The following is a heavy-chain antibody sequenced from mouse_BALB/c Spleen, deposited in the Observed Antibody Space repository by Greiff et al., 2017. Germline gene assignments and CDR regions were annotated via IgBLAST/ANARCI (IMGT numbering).Heavy chain of an antibody. D-gene: IGHD2-3*01. V-gene: IGHV5-4*02. Sequence: EVQLVESGGGLVKPGGSLKLSCAASGFTFSDYYMYWVRQTPEKRLEWVATISDGGSYTYYPDSVKGRFTISRDNAKNNLYLQMSSLKSDDTAMYYCARDRGIYDGYPAWFAYWGQGTLVTVSA. CDR2: ISDGGSYT. CDR1: GFTFSDYY. CDR3: ARDRGIYDGYPAWFAY. J-gene: IGHJ3*01.